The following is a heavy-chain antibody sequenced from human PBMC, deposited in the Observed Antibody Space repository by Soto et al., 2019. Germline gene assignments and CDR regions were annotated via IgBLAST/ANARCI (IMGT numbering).Heavy chain of an antibody. CDR3: AREEEQLGLSLTH. CDR2: INPNSGGT. D-gene: IGHD6-6*01. Sequence: QVQLVQSGAEVKKPGASVKVSCKASGYTFTGYYMHWVRQAPGQGLEWMGWINPNSGGTNYAQKCQGWVTMARDRSISTAYMELSRLRSDDTAVYYLAREEEQLGLSLTHWGQGTLVTVSS. J-gene: IGHJ4*02. CDR1: GYTFTGYY. V-gene: IGHV1-2*04.